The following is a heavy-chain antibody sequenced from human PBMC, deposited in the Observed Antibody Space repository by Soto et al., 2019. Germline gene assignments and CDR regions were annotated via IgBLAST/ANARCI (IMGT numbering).Heavy chain of an antibody. CDR3: ARDPRDGYNYPY. CDR2: IKQDGSEK. Sequence: EVQLVESGGGLVQPGGSLRLSCAASGFTFSSYWMSWVRQAPGKGLEWVANIKQDGSEKYYVDSVKGRFTISRDNAKNSQYLQMNSLSAEDTAVYYCARDPRDGYNYPYWGQGTLVTVSS. V-gene: IGHV3-7*01. D-gene: IGHD5-12*01. J-gene: IGHJ4*02. CDR1: GFTFSSYW.